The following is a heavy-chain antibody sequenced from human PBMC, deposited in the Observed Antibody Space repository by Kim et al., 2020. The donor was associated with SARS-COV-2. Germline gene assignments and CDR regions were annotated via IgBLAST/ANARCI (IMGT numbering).Heavy chain of an antibody. CDR2: INPSGGST. CDR1: GYTFTSYY. D-gene: IGHD2-2*01. J-gene: IGHJ4*02. Sequence: ASVKVSCKASGYTFTSYYMHWVRQAPGQGLEWMGIINPSGGSTSYAQKFQGRVTMTRDTSTSTVYMELSSLRSEDTAVYYCARDQGLGYCSSTSCYGTSLLLGYWGQGTLVTVSS. CDR3: ARDQGLGYCSSTSCYGTSLLLGY. V-gene: IGHV1-46*01.